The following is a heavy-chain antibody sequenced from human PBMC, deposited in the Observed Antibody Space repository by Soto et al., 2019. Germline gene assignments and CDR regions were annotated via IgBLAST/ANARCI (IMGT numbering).Heavy chain of an antibody. Sequence: GGSLRLSCAASGFTFSSYAMHWVRQAPGKGLEWVAVISYDGSNKYYADSVKGRFTISRDNSKNTLYLQMNSLRAEDTAVYYCARVTRKTIDYWGQGTLVTVSS. CDR1: GFTFSSYA. CDR2: ISYDGSNK. D-gene: IGHD1-1*01. V-gene: IGHV3-30-3*01. CDR3: ARVTRKTIDY. J-gene: IGHJ4*02.